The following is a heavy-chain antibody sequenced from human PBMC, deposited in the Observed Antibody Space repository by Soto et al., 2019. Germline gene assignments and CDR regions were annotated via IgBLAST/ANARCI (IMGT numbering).Heavy chain of an antibody. CDR3: AKDLGFYSSTWQYFDY. D-gene: IGHD6-13*01. V-gene: IGHV3-72*01. CDR1: GFTFSDHY. CDR2: IRNKGNSYTT. Sequence: GGSLRLSCAASGFTFSDHYMDWVRQAPGKGLEWIGRIRNKGNSYTTEYAASVKGRFTISRDDSQNSLYLQMNSLKTEDTAVYYCAKDLGFYSSTWQYFDYWGQGTMVTVSS. J-gene: IGHJ4*02.